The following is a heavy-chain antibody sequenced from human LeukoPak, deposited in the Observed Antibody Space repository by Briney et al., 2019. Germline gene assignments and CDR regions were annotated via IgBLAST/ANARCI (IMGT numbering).Heavy chain of an antibody. CDR1: GFTFSTSW. Sequence: VGSLRLSCAASGFTFSTSWMSWVRQAPGKGLEWVANIQQDGSAKYYVDSVKGRFTISRDNAKNSLYLQMNSLRAEDTAVYYCARFSLYDNSGYYSWLFDFWGQGTLVTVSS. D-gene: IGHD3-22*01. CDR2: IQQDGSAK. V-gene: IGHV3-7*01. CDR3: ARFSLYDNSGYYSWLFDF. J-gene: IGHJ4*02.